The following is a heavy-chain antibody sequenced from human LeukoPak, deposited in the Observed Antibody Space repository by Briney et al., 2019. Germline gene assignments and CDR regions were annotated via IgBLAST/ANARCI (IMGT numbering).Heavy chain of an antibody. CDR1: GYTFTSYG. D-gene: IGHD1-1*01. V-gene: IGHV1-18*01. J-gene: IGHJ6*02. CDR3: ARGDLRTTGTPPDYGMDV. Sequence: ASVTVSCKASGYTFTSYGISWVRQAPGQGLEWMGWISAYNGNTNYAQKLQGRVTMTTDTSTSTAYMELRSLRSDDTAVYYCARGDLRTTGTPPDYGMDVWGQGTTVTVSS. CDR2: ISAYNGNT.